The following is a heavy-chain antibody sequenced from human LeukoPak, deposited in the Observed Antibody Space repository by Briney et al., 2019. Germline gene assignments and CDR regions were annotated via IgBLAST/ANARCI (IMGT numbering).Heavy chain of an antibody. J-gene: IGHJ4*02. CDR1: GGSFSGYY. CDR2: INHSGST. V-gene: IGHV4-34*01. Sequence: KPSETLSLTCAVYGGSFSGYYWSWIRQPPGKGLEWIGEINHSGSTNYNPSLKSRVTISVDTSKNQFSLKLSSVTAADTAVYYCARKRGSFDYWGQGTLVTVSS. CDR3: ARKRGSFDY.